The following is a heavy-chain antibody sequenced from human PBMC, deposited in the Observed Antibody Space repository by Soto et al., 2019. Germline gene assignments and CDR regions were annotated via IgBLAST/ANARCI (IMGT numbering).Heavy chain of an antibody. D-gene: IGHD3-16*01. CDR1: GYTFTSYA. CDR3: ARGSRGGEFVDY. J-gene: IGHJ4*02. Sequence: ASVKVSCKASGYTFTSYAMHWVRQAPGQRLEWMGWINAGNGNTKYSQKFQGRVTMTRNTSISTAYMELSSLRSEDTAVYYCARGSRGGEFVDYWGQGTLVTVSS. CDR2: INAGNGNT. V-gene: IGHV1-3*01.